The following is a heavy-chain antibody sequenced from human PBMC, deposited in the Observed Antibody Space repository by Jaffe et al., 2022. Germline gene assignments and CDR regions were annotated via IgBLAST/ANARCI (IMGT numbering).Heavy chain of an antibody. V-gene: IGHV4-59*01. J-gene: IGHJ4*02. CDR2: IYYSGST. CDR3: ARDRYDYFDY. CDR1: GGSISSYY. Sequence: QVQLQESGPGLVKPSETLSLTCSVSGGSISSYYWSWIRQPPGKGLEWIGYIYYSGSTNYNPSLKSRVTISVDTSKNQFSLKLSSVTAADTAVYYCARDRYDYFDYWGQGTLVTVSS. D-gene: IGHD5-12*01.